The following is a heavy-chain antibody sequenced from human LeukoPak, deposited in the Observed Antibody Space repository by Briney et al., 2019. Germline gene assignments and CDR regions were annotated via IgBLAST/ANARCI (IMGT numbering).Heavy chain of an antibody. Sequence: PSETLSLTCTVSSGSIRSSSYYWSWIRQPAGKGLEWIGRIETSGNTNYKPSLKSRVTMSVDTSKNQFSLKLSSVTATDTAVYYCARVGDCSVDSNCYHFADWFDPWGQGTLVTVSS. V-gene: IGHV4-61*02. CDR1: SGSIRSSSYY. CDR3: ARVGDCSVDSNCYHFADWFDP. J-gene: IGHJ5*02. CDR2: IETSGNT. D-gene: IGHD2-15*01.